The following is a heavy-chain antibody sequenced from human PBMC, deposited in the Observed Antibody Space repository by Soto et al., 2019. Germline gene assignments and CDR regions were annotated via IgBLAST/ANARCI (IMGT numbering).Heavy chain of an antibody. D-gene: IGHD2-2*01. CDR3: AKGRGYCSSTSCLGNWFDP. V-gene: IGHV1-8*01. J-gene: IGHJ5*02. CDR2: MNPNSGNT. CDR1: GYTLTSYD. Sequence: QVQLVQSGAEVKKPGAAVKVSCKASGYTLTSYDINWVRQATGQGLEWMGWMNPNSGNTGYAQKLQGRVTMTRNTSVSTAYMELSSMRSEDTAVYYCAKGRGYCSSTSCLGNWFDPWGQGTLVTDSS.